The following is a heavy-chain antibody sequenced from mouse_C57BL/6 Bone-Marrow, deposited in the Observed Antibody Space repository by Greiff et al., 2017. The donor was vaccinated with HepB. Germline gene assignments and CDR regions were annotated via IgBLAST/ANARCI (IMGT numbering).Heavy chain of an antibody. J-gene: IGHJ1*03. CDR3: ARSGDYDNWYFDV. Sequence: VQLQQSGPELVKPGASVKISCKASGYAFSSSWMNWVKQRTEQGLEWIGRIDPEDGETKYAPKFQGKATITADTSSNTAYLQLSSLTSEDTAVYYCARSGDYDNWYFDVWGTGTTVTVSS. D-gene: IGHD2-4*01. V-gene: IGHV14-2*01. CDR2: IDPEDGET. CDR1: GYAFSSSW.